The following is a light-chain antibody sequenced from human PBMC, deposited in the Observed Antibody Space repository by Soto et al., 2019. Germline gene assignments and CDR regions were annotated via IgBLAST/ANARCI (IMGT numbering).Light chain of an antibody. V-gene: IGKV1-27*01. CDR1: QGITNY. Sequence: DTPMTQSPSSLSASVGDRVTITCRASQGITNYLAWYQQKPGKVPELLIYGASTLQAGVPSRFSGSGSGTDFTLTISSLQPEDVATYYCQSYNIAPLTFGGGTKVEIK. CDR2: GAS. J-gene: IGKJ4*01. CDR3: QSYNIAPLT.